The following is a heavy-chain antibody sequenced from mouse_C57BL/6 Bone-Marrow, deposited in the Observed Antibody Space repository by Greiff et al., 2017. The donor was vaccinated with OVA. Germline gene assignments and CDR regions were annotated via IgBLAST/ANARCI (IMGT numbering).Heavy chain of an antibody. Sequence: QVQLQQPGAELVKPGASVKLSCKASGFTFTSYWMHWVKQRPGEGLEWIGMIHPNSGSTNYNEKFKSKATLTVDKSASTTYMQLSSLTSEDSAVYYCARCDWAWFAYWGQGTLVTVTA. CDR2: IHPNSGST. CDR1: GFTFTSYW. CDR3: ARCDWAWFAY. J-gene: IGHJ3*01. D-gene: IGHD2-4*01. V-gene: IGHV1-64*01.